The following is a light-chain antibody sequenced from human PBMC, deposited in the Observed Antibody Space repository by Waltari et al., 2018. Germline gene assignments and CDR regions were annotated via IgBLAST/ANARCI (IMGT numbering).Light chain of an antibody. CDR3: QQRRNWPPT. V-gene: IGKV3-11*01. Sequence: EIILTQSPATLSVSPGVRATLSCRASQRVSSNLAWYQQKPGQSPRLLIYDASNRATGIPIRFSGSGFGTDFTLTISSLEPDDFAHYYCQQRRNWPPTFGQGTKVEIK. CDR2: DAS. CDR1: QRVSSN. J-gene: IGKJ1*01.